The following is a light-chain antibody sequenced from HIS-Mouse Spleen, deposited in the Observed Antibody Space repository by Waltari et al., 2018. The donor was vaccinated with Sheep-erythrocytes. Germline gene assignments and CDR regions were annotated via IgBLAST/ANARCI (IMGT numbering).Light chain of an antibody. CDR2: GGS. Sequence: QSALTQPASVSGSPGQSITIPCTGTSSDVGSYLLVSWYHHHPGKAPKLMIYGGSKRPSGVSNRFSGSKSGNTASLTISGLQAEDEADYYCCSYAGSSTPWVFGGGTKLTVL. J-gene: IGLJ3*02. CDR3: CSYAGSSTPWV. V-gene: IGLV2-23*01. CDR1: SSDVGSYLL.